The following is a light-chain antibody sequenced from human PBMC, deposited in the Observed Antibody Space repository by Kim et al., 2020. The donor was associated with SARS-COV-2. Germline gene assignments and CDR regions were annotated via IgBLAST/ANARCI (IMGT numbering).Light chain of an antibody. Sequence: GQRVTITCSGSISNIGSNVVNWYPQRPGTAPKPLMYSNDYRPSGVPDRFSGSKSGTSASLAISGLQSEDEADYYCAAWDDSLKGSVFGGGTQLTVL. CDR1: ISNIGSNV. J-gene: IGLJ3*02. CDR3: AAWDDSLKGSV. V-gene: IGLV1-44*01. CDR2: SND.